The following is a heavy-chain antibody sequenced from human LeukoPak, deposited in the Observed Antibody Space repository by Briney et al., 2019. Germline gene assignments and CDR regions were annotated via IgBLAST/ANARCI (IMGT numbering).Heavy chain of an antibody. CDR2: IYYSGST. V-gene: IGHV4-39*01. J-gene: IGHJ4*02. CDR1: GGSISSSSYY. Sequence: PSETLSLTCTVSGGSISSSSYYWGWIRQPPGKGLEWIGSIYYSGSTYYNPSLKSRVTISVDTSKNQFSLKLSSVTAADTAVYYCAIHYYDSSGYSLAPFDYWGQGTLVTVSS. CDR3: AIHYYDSSGYSLAPFDY. D-gene: IGHD3-22*01.